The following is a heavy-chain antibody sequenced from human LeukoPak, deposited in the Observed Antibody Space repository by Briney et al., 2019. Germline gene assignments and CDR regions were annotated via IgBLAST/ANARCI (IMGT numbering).Heavy chain of an antibody. CDR1: GFTFSSYG. CDR3: AKDEDCSSTSCYVDYFDY. CDR2: ISGSGGST. Sequence: GGSLRLSYAASGFTFSSYGMSWVRQAPGKGLEWVSAISGSGGSTYYADSVKGRFTISRDNSKNTLYLQMNSLRAEDTAVYYCAKDEDCSSTSCYVDYFDYWGQGTLVTVSS. V-gene: IGHV3-23*01. D-gene: IGHD2-2*01. J-gene: IGHJ4*02.